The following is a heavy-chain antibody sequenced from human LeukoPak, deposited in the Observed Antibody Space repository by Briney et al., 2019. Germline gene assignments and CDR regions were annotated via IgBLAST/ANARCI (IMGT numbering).Heavy chain of an antibody. J-gene: IGHJ4*02. D-gene: IGHD5-18*01. V-gene: IGHV3-30*18. CDR2: ISYGESNT. CDR1: GFTFSTYA. Sequence: GGSLRLSCAASGFTFSTYAMRWVRQAPGKGLEWVAVISYGESNTDYADSVKGRFTISRDNSKNALYLQMNSLRAEDTAVYYCAKVGPRDRSYMNDFDYWGQGTLVTVS. CDR3: AKVGPRDRSYMNDFDY.